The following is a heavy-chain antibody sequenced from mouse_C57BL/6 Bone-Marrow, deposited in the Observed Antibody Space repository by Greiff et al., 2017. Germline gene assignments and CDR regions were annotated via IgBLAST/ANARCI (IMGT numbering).Heavy chain of an antibody. Sequence: VKLMESGAELVKPGASVKMSCKASGYTFTTYPIEWMKQNHGKSLEWIGNFHPYNDDTKYNEKFKGKATLTVEKSSSTVYLELSRLTSDDSAVYYCARGVTTAGYAMDYWGQGTSVTVSS. J-gene: IGHJ4*01. CDR2: FHPYNDDT. CDR1: GYTFTTYP. CDR3: ARGVTTAGYAMDY. D-gene: IGHD2-2*01. V-gene: IGHV1-47*01.